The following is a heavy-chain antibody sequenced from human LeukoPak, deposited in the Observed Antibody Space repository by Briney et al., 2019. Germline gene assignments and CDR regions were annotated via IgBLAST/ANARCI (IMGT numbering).Heavy chain of an antibody. Sequence: GGSLRLSCTASGFAFSTYWMQWVRQAPGKGLVWVSHINGDGSSTTYADSVKGRFTISRDNAKNTLYLQMNSLRAEDTAVYYCVRDNYGVDYWGQGTLVTVSS. CDR2: INGDGSST. D-gene: IGHD4-17*01. V-gene: IGHV3-74*01. CDR3: VRDNYGVDY. CDR1: GFAFSTYW. J-gene: IGHJ4*02.